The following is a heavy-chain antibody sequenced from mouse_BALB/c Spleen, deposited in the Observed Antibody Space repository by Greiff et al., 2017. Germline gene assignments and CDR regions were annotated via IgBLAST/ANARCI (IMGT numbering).Heavy chain of an antibody. CDR1: GFSFSRYS. Sequence: VMLVESGPGLVAPSQCLSITCTVSGFSFSRYSVYWVRQPPGKGLEWLGMIWGCGSTDYNSAPISRLSISKDNSKSQVFLQMNSLQTDDTAMYYCARNGESYYLCAYGGRGTLVTVS. D-gene: IGHD2-12*01. CDR2: IWGCGST. V-gene: IGHV2-6-4*01. CDR3: ARNGESYYLCAY. J-gene: IGHJ3*01.